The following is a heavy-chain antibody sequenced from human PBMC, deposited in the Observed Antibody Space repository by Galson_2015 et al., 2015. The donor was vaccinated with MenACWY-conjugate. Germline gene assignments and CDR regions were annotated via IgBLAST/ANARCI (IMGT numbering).Heavy chain of an antibody. Sequence: SLRLSCAASGFTFSSYAMHWVRQAPGKGLEWVAVISYDGSNKYYADSVKGRFTISRDNSKNTLYLQMNSLRAEDTAVYYCARGSGSGWYLYLGPNYWGQGTLVTVSS. CDR2: ISYDGSNK. J-gene: IGHJ4*02. V-gene: IGHV3-30-3*01. CDR1: GFTFSSYA. CDR3: ARGSGSGWYLYLGPNY. D-gene: IGHD6-19*01.